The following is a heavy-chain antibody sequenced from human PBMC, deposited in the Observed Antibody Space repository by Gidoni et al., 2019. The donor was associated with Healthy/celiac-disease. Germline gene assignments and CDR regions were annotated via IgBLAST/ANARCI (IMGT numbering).Heavy chain of an antibody. V-gene: IGHV3-74*01. CDR1: GFTFSSYW. D-gene: IGHD3-3*01. CDR2: INSDGSST. J-gene: IGHJ5*02. CDR3: ARLYDFWSGYPVNWFDP. Sequence: EVQLVESGGGLVQPGGSLRLSCAASGFTFSSYWMHWVRQAPGKGLVWVSRINSDGSSTSYADSVKGRFTISRDNAKNTLYLQMNSLRAEDTAVYYCARLYDFWSGYPVNWFDPWGQGTLVTVSS.